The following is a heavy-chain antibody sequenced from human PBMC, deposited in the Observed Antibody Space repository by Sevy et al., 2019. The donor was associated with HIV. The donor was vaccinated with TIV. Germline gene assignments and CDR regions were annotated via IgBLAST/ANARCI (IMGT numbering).Heavy chain of an antibody. CDR2: ISWNSGSI. V-gene: IGHV3-9*01. J-gene: IGHJ6*03. CDR1: GFTFDDYA. CDR3: AKDGYCSSTSCPGASYYYYMDV. Sequence: GGSLRLSCAASGFTFDDYAMHWVRQAPGKGLEWVSGISWNSGSIGYADSVKGRFTISRENAKNSLYLQMNSLRAEDTALYYCAKDGYCSSTSCPGASYYYYMDVWGKGTTVTVSS. D-gene: IGHD2-2*01.